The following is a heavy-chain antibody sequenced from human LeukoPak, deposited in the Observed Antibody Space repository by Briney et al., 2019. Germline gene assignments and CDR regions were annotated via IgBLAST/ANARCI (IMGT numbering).Heavy chain of an antibody. Sequence: GGPQSLFCAASGHPFSSDSMNCVRDAPGEGLEGVSSISSSSSYIYYAYSVKGRFTISRDNAKNSQYLQMNSLRAEDTAVYYCASPEWLPDSIDIWGQGTMVTVSS. CDR3: ASPEWLPDSIDI. CDR1: GHPFSSDS. D-gene: IGHD3-3*01. J-gene: IGHJ3*02. CDR2: ISSSSSYI. V-gene: IGHV3-21*01.